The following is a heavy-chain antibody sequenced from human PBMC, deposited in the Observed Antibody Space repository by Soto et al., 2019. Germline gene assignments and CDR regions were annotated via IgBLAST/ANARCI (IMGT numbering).Heavy chain of an antibody. Sequence: TLSLTCTVSGGSISSGGYDWSWIRHHPGRGLGWIGYIYYSGSTYYNPSLKSRVTISVDTSKNQFSLKLSSVTAADTAVYYCARVTTVSSPGYYYYYMDVWGKGTTVTVSS. J-gene: IGHJ6*03. CDR3: ARVTTVSSPGYYYYYMDV. D-gene: IGHD4-4*01. CDR1: GGSISSGGYD. CDR2: IYYSGST. V-gene: IGHV4-31*03.